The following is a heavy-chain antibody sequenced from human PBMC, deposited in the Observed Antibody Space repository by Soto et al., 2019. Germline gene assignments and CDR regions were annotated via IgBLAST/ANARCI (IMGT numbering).Heavy chain of an antibody. V-gene: IGHV1-18*01. D-gene: IGHD1-1*01. J-gene: IGHJ4*02. CDR2: ISAHNGNT. Sequence: QVHLVQSGAEVKKPGASVKVSCKGSGYGFTTYGITWVRQAPGQGLEWMAWISAHNGNTNYAQKLPGRVTVTRDTSTSTAYLELRSLRSDDTAVYYCARGRYGDYWGQGARVNVSS. CDR1: GYGFTTYG. CDR3: ARGRYGDY.